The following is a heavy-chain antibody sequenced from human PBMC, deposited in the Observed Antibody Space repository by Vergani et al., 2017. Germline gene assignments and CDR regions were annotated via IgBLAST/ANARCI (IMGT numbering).Heavy chain of an antibody. CDR1: GFTFSSYG. CDR2: IWYDGSNK. V-gene: IGHV3-33*01. CDR3: AGDIVVVVAAAYYYYGMDV. J-gene: IGHJ6*02. D-gene: IGHD2-15*01. Sequence: QVQLVESGGGVVQPGRSLRLSCAASGFTFSSYGMHWVRQAPGKGLEWVGVIWYDGSNKYYADSVKGRFTISRDNSKNTLYLQMNSLRAEDTAVYYCAGDIVVVVAAAYYYYGMDVWGQGTTVTVSS.